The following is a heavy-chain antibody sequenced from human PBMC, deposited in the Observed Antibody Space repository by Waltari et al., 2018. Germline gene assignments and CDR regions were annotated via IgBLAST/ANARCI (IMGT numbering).Heavy chain of an antibody. Sequence: QLQLQESGPGLVKPSETLSLTCTVSGGSISSSSYYWGWIRQPPGKGLEWIGSIYYSGSTYDNPSLKSRVTISVDTSKNQLSLKLSSVTAADTAVYYCARRDTAMVTGAFDIWGQGTMVTVSS. CDR2: IYYSGST. J-gene: IGHJ3*02. V-gene: IGHV4-39*01. CDR1: GGSISSSSYY. CDR3: ARRDTAMVTGAFDI. D-gene: IGHD5-18*01.